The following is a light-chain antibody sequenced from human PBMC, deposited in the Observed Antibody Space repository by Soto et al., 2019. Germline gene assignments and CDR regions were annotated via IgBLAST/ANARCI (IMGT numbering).Light chain of an antibody. CDR1: QLFSSN. Sequence: MPQSPATLSVSPGESVTLSCRASQLFSSNLAWYQQKPGKAPKLLIFAASSLQSGVPSRFSGSRSGPDFTLTISSLQPEDFATEYCQQSYSSPLTFGQGTKVDIK. V-gene: IGKV1-39*01. CDR2: AAS. J-gene: IGKJ1*01. CDR3: QQSYSSPLT.